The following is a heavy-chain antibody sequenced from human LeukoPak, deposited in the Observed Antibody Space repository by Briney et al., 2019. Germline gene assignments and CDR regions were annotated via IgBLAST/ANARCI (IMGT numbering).Heavy chain of an antibody. D-gene: IGHD3-10*01. CDR3: AKEFPYYASGNPNRAFDY. CDR2: ITWNSGNI. J-gene: IGHJ4*02. Sequence: PGGSLRLSCAASGFTFDDYAMHWVRQAPGKGLEWVSSITWNSGNINYVDSVKGRFTISRDNAKNSLYLQMNSLTAEDTALYYCAKEFPYYASGNPNRAFDYWGQGTLVTVSP. V-gene: IGHV3-9*01. CDR1: GFTFDDYA.